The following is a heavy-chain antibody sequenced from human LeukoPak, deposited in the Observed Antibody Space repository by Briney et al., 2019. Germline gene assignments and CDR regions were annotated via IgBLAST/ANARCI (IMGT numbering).Heavy chain of an antibody. Sequence: GGSLRLSCAASGFTFSSYSMHWVRQAPGKGLELVAVIYSGGSTYYADSVKGRSTISRDNSKNTLYLQMNSLRAEDTAVYYCARKNYGMDVWGQGTTVSVSS. CDR3: ARKNYGMDV. V-gene: IGHV3-66*01. CDR1: GFTFSSYS. CDR2: IYSGGST. J-gene: IGHJ6*02.